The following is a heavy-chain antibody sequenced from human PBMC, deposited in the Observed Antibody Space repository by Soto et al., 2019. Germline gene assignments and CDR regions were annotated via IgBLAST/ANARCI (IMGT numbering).Heavy chain of an antibody. Sequence: EVQLLESGGGLVQPGGSLRLSCAASGFTFSSYAMSWVRQAPGKGLEWVSAISGTGGSTYYADSVKGRFTISRDNSKNQLYLQMSSLRAEDTAVYYCAKDGYDILTGSFVWGQGTLVTVSS. CDR2: ISGTGGST. CDR3: AKDGYDILTGSFV. J-gene: IGHJ4*02. V-gene: IGHV3-23*01. D-gene: IGHD3-9*01. CDR1: GFTFSSYA.